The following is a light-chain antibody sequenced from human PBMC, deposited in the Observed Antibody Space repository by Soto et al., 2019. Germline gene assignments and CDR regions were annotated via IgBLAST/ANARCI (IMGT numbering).Light chain of an antibody. CDR1: SSDVGGYNY. J-gene: IGLJ1*01. Sequence: SVLTQPASVSGSPGQSITISCTGTSSDVGGYNYVSWYQQHPGKAPKLMIYDVSNRPSGVPDRFSGSKSGNTASLTISGLQAEDEADYYCSSFTSSSTYVFGTGTKVTVL. CDR2: DVS. V-gene: IGLV2-14*01. CDR3: SSFTSSSTYV.